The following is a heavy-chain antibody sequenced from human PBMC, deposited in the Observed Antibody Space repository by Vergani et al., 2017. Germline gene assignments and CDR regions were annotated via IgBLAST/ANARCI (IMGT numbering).Heavy chain of an antibody. D-gene: IGHD3-10*01. J-gene: IGHJ1*01. CDR3: ARSIGIGSGYFQH. Sequence: EVQLVESGGGLVQPGRSLRLSCAASGFTFDDYAMHWVRQAPGKGLEWVSGISWNSGSIGYADSVKGRFTISRDNAKNSLYLQMISLRAEDTALYYCARSIGIGSGYFQHWGQGTLVTVSS. CDR2: ISWNSGSI. V-gene: IGHV3-9*01. CDR1: GFTFDDYA.